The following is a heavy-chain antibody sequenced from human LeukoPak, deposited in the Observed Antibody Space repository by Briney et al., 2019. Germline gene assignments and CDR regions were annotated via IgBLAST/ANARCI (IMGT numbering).Heavy chain of an antibody. D-gene: IGHD1-26*01. CDR2: INTDGRST. Sequence: GGSLRLSCAASGFSFSSYYMYWVRQAPEKGLVWVSRINTDGRSTGYADSVKGRFTVSRDDAKNTLYLQMNSLRAEDTAVYYCVAYSWNYPDYWGLGTLVTVSS. CDR3: VAYSWNYPDY. J-gene: IGHJ4*02. CDR1: GFSFSSYY. V-gene: IGHV3-74*01.